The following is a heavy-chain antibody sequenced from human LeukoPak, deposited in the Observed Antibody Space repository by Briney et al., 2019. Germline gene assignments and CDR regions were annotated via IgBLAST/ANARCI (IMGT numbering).Heavy chain of an antibody. V-gene: IGHV4-59*01. CDR3: ARESGSYGSSPDAFDI. J-gene: IGHJ3*02. D-gene: IGHD1-26*01. CDR2: RYYSGDT. Sequence: PSETLSLTCTVSGASITTYYWNWIRQPPGKGLEWIGHRYYSGDTRYSPSLKSRVAISVDTSKNQFSLKLSSVTAADTAVYYCARESGSYGSSPDAFDIWGQGTMVTVSS. CDR1: GASITTYY.